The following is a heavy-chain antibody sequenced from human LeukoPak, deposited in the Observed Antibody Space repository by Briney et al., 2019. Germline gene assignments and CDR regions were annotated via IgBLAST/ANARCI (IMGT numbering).Heavy chain of an antibody. CDR2: IYYSGST. D-gene: IGHD6-13*01. V-gene: IGHV4-59*01. CDR1: GGAISSYY. CDR3: ARGARIAVAGTKGSSWFDP. J-gene: IGHJ5*02. Sequence: SETLSLTCTVSGGAISSYYWSWIRQPPGKGLEWIGYIYYSGSTNYNPSLKSRVTISVDTTKKQFSLKLSSVTAADTAVYYCARGARIAVAGTKGSSWFDPWGQGTLVIVSS.